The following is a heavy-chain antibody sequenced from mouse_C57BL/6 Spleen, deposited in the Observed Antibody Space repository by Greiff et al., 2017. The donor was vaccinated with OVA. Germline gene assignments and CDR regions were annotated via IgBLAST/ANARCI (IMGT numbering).Heavy chain of an antibody. CDR2: IYPGDGDT. CDR3: ARWVWGNYEGYAMDY. J-gene: IGHJ4*01. V-gene: IGHV1-80*01. CDR1: GYAFSSYW. Sequence: VQLQQSGAELVKPGASVKISCKASGYAFSSYWMNWVKQRPGKGLEWIGQIYPGDGDTNYNGKFKGKATLTADKSSSTAYMQLSSLTSEDSAVYFCARWVWGNYEGYAMDYWGQGTSVTVSS. D-gene: IGHD2-1*01.